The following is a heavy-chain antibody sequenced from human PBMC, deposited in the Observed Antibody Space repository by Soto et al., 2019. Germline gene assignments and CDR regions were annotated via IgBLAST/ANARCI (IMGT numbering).Heavy chain of an antibody. Sequence: QVQLQESGPGLVKPSETLSLTCTVSGGSISSYYWSWIRQPPGKGLEWIGYIYYSGSTNYNPPLQRLVTXSXDXAKKQLSLKLSSVTTADTAVYYFARGEERVAMPSGYWGQGTLVTVSS. CDR1: GGSISSYY. CDR3: ARGEERVAMPSGY. V-gene: IGHV4-59*01. J-gene: IGHJ4*02. CDR2: IYYSGST. D-gene: IGHD2-2*01.